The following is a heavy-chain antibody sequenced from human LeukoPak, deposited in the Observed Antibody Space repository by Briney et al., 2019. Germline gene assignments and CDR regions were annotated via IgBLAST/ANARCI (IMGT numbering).Heavy chain of an antibody. CDR3: ARVTGLSSGYYYSDY. J-gene: IGHJ4*02. CDR1: GGSIGNYY. CDR2: IYYSGGT. D-gene: IGHD3-3*01. Sequence: PSETLSLTCTVSGGSIGNYYCNWIRQPPGKGLEWIGHIYYSGGTDYNPSLKSRVTISVDTSKNQISLKLRSVTAADTAVYYCARVTGLSSGYYYSDYWGQGTLVTVSS. V-gene: IGHV4-59*01.